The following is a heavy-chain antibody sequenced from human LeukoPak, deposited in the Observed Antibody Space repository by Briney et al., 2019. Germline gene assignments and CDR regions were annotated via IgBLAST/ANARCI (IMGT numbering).Heavy chain of an antibody. J-gene: IGHJ4*02. Sequence: SETLSLTCTVFGDPISSYYLKCIRQPPGKGQGWIGYIYYRGNTNYNPSLKSRVTVSVDTSKNHFSLRLSSVTAADTAVYYCARGANYYDSSGYYSYYLDYWGQGTLVTVSS. CDR3: ARGANYYDSSGYYSYYLDY. D-gene: IGHD3-22*01. CDR1: GDPISSYY. V-gene: IGHV4-59*01. CDR2: IYYRGNT.